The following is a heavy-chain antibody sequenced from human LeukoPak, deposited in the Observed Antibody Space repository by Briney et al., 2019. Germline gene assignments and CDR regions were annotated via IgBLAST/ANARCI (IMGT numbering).Heavy chain of an antibody. J-gene: IGHJ4*02. Sequence: GGSLRLSCAASGFTFSNSAMSWARQAPGKGLEWVSGISGSGGSTYYAESVKGRFTISRDNSKNTLYLQMNSLRAEDTAVYYCAKDRTSSPGVYWGQGTLVTVSS. CDR2: ISGSGGST. D-gene: IGHD6-6*01. CDR3: AKDRTSSPGVY. V-gene: IGHV3-23*01. CDR1: GFTFSNSA.